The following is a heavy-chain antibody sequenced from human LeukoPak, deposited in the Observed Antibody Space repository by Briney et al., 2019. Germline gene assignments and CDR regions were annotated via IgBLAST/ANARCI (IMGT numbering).Heavy chain of an antibody. CDR3: ARVVRYYYYMDV. D-gene: IGHD4-23*01. V-gene: IGHV4-61*02. CDR2: IQTSGST. J-gene: IGHJ6*03. CDR1: GGSISSGGYY. Sequence: PSETLSLTCTVSGGSISSGGYYWNWIRQPAGKGLEWIGRIQTSGSTNYNPSLNSRVTISVDTSENQFSLELRSVTAADMAVYYCARVVRYYYYMDVWGKGTTVTVSS.